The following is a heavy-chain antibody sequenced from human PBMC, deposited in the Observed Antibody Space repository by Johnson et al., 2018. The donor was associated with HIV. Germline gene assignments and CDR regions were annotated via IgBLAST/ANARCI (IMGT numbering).Heavy chain of an antibody. J-gene: IGHJ3*01. Sequence: QVQLVESGGGLVQPGRSLRLSCTASGFTFGDYAMSWVRQAPGKGLEWVAVISYDGSNKYCADSVKGRFTISRDNSKNTLYLQMNSLRSEDTALYYCVREVQYGGRIAFDLWGQGTMVIVST. V-gene: IGHV3-30*04. CDR1: GFTFGDYA. CDR2: ISYDGSNK. D-gene: IGHD3-16*01. CDR3: VREVQYGGRIAFDL.